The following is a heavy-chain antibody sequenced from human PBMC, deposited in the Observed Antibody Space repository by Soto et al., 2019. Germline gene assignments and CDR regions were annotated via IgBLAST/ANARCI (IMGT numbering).Heavy chain of an antibody. CDR2: VIPAFNTS. D-gene: IGHD4-17*01. V-gene: IGHV1-69*13. CDR1: GGAFGRYS. CDR3: ARGDEMTAVTIFEY. J-gene: IGHJ4*02. Sequence: AVKVSCKASGGAFGRYSVSWVRQAPGQGLEWIGGVIPAFNTSNYSLKFQGRVAIFADLSTSTVFMELRSLRSEDTALYYCARGDEMTAVTIFEYWGQGTLVTVSS.